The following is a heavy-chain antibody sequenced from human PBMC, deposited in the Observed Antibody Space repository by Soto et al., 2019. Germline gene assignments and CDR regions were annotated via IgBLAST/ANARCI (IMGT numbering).Heavy chain of an antibody. CDR3: ARASDDGDYIDGRTEFDY. CDR1: GFTFSSYW. J-gene: IGHJ4*02. V-gene: IGHV3-74*01. CDR2: INSDGSST. D-gene: IGHD4-17*01. Sequence: RRLSGAASGFTFSSYWMHWVRQAPGKGLVWVSRINSDGSSTSYADSVKGRFTISRDNAKNTLYLQMNSLRAEDTAVYYCARASDDGDYIDGRTEFDYWGQGTLVTVSS.